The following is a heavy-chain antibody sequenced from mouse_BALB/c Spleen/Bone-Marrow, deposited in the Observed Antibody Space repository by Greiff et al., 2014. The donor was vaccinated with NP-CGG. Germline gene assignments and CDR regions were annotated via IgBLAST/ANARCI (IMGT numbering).Heavy chain of an antibody. CDR2: IDPANGNT. Sequence: VQLQQSGAELVKPGASVKLSCTASGFNIKDTYMHWVKQRPEQGLEWIGRIDPANGNTKYDPKFQGKATITADTSSNTAYLQLSSLTSEDTAVYYCAKYYYGYYFDSWGQGTTLTVSS. CDR1: GFNIKDTY. D-gene: IGHD1-1*01. V-gene: IGHV14-3*02. CDR3: AKYYYGYYFDS. J-gene: IGHJ2*01.